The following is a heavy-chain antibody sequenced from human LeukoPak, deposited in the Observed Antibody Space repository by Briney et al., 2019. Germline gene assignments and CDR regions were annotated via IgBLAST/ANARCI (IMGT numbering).Heavy chain of an antibody. CDR1: GYSFTTYW. CDR3: ARHPLYGAAAFDY. CDR2: IYPGDSDT. D-gene: IGHD6-13*01. Sequence: GESLKISCKGSGYSFTTYWIGWVRQMPGKGLEWMGIIYPGDSDTRYSPSFQGQVTITADKSISTAYLQWSSLKASNTAMYYCARHPLYGAAAFDYWGQGTLVTVSS. V-gene: IGHV5-51*01. J-gene: IGHJ4*02.